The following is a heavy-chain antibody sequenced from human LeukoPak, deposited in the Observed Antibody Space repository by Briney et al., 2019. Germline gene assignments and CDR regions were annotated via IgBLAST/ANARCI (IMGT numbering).Heavy chain of an antibody. J-gene: IGHJ5*02. V-gene: IGHV4-34*01. CDR1: GGSF. CDR2: INPSGGT. Sequence: SETLSLTCVVYGGSFRICQPPGKGLECIGEINPSGGTTYNLPLKSRVTISVDTSKNQFSLKLSSVTAADTAVYYCARGAYYDFGSAYNWFDPWGQGTLVTVSS. CDR3: ARGAYYDFGSAYNWFDP. D-gene: IGHD3-3*01.